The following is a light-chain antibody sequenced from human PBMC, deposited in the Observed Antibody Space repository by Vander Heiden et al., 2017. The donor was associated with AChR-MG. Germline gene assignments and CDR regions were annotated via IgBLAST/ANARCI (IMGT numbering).Light chain of an antibody. J-gene: IGLJ2*01. V-gene: IGLV2-11*01. CDR1: STYVGRYDL. CDR3: CSYELTKVRF. Sequence: QSAMTQPRAVAGSLGQSVTISCTGTSTYVGRYDLRPWSQQHSGKPAKLIVYDVSKRLSGVPDRFSVSKCGNAASLTSSGLQAEDEAHYYCCSYELTKVRFFGGGTKLTVL. CDR2: DVS.